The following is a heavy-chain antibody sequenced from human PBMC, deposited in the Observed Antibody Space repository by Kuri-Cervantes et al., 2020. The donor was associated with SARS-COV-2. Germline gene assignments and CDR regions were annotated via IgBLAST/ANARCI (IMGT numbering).Heavy chain of an antibody. J-gene: IGHJ5*02. Sequence: SETLSLTCTVSGGSISSGDYYWSWIRQPPGKGLEWIGYIYYSGSTYYNPSLKSRATISVDPSKAQFSLNLISVTAADTAVYYCARLGGYRSGYNWFDPWGQGTLVTVSS. D-gene: IGHD5-18*01. V-gene: IGHV4-30-4*08. CDR3: ARLGGYRSGYNWFDP. CDR2: IYYSGST. CDR1: GGSISSGDYY.